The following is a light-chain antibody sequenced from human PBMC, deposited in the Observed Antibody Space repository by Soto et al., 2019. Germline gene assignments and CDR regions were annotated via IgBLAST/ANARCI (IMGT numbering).Light chain of an antibody. V-gene: IGKV3-15*01. Sequence: NVLTHSPGTLSLSPGQRATLSGRASQSVRSYLAWYQQKPGQAPRFLIYEASTRATGIPARFSGSGSGTEFTLTITSLQSEDFAVYHCQQYNNWPPFTFGPGTKVDIK. CDR3: QQYNNWPPFT. CDR1: QSVRSY. CDR2: EAS. J-gene: IGKJ3*01.